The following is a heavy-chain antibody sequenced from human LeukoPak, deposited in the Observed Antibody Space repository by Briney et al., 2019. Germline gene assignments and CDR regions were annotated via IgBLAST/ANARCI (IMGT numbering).Heavy chain of an antibody. D-gene: IGHD4-11*01. Sequence: SVKVSCKASGGTFSSYAISWVRQAPGQGLEWMGGIIPNFGTANYAQKFQGRVTITTDESTSTAYMELSSLRSEDAAVYYCARGGSNYYYYYYMDVWGKGTTVTVSS. CDR1: GGTFSSYA. J-gene: IGHJ6*03. V-gene: IGHV1-69*05. CDR2: IIPNFGTA. CDR3: ARGGSNYYYYYYMDV.